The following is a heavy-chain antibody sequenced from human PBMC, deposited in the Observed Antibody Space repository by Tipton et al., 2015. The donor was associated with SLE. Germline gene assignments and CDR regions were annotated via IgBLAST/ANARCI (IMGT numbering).Heavy chain of an antibody. J-gene: IGHJ4*02. CDR3: ANGGY. D-gene: IGHD3-16*01. Sequence: SLRLSCTASGFTFGDYAMSWVRQAPGKGLEWVGFIRSKAYGGTTEYAASVKGRFTISRDNAKNSLYLQMNSLRGEDTAVYYCANGGYWGQGTLVTVSS. CDR1: GFTFGDYA. V-gene: IGHV3-49*04. CDR2: IRSKAYGGTT.